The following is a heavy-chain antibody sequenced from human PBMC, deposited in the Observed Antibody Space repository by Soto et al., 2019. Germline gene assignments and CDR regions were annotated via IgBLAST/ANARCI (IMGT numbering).Heavy chain of an antibody. CDR1: GYSFTLYY. D-gene: IGHD3-22*01. Sequence: QVQLVQSGAEVKKPGASVRVSCKTSGYSFTLYYIHWVRQAPGQGLEWVGRINPHSGGTELADQFQGRVTMTRETPITTAFMDLRSLTSGDTAVYYCTRDDVDSLRVWGQEALFTVSA. CDR3: TRDDVDSLRV. CDR2: INPHSGGT. J-gene: IGHJ4*02. V-gene: IGHV1-2*06.